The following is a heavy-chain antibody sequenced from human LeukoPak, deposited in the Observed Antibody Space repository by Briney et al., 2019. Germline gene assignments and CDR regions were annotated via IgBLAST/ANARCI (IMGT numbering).Heavy chain of an antibody. CDR3: ARDPCSYPQVGARKNWFDP. J-gene: IGHJ5*02. Sequence: GRSLRLSCAASGFTFSSYAMHWVRQAPGKGLEWVAVISYDGSNKYYADSVKGRFTISRDNSKNTLYLQMNSLRAEDTAVYYCARDPCSYPQVGARKNWFDPWGQGTLVTGSS. D-gene: IGHD1-26*01. CDR2: ISYDGSNK. CDR1: GFTFSSYA. V-gene: IGHV3-30-3*01.